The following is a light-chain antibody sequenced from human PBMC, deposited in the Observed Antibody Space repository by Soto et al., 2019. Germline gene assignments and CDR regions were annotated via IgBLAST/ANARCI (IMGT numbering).Light chain of an antibody. J-gene: IGLJ2*01. CDR3: AAWDDSLNGVV. Sequence: HSVLTQPPSASGTPGQRVTIACSGSSSNIGSNTVNWYQQLPGTAPKVLIYSNNQRPSGVPDRFSGSKSATSASLAISGLQSDDEAEYYCAAWDDSLNGVVFGGGTKLTVL. CDR2: SNN. CDR1: SSNIGSNT. V-gene: IGLV1-44*01.